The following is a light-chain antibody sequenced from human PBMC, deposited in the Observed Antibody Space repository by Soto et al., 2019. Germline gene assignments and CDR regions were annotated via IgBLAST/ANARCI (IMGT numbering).Light chain of an antibody. Sequence: DTQMTQSPSSLSASVGDRVTITCHASQDISNYLNWYQQKPGKAPKLLSYDASNLETGVPSRFSVSGSGTYFTFTISSLQPEDIATYYCQQYDNLPPFTFGPGTKVDIK. CDR3: QQYDNLPPFT. CDR2: DAS. J-gene: IGKJ3*01. CDR1: QDISNY. V-gene: IGKV1-33*01.